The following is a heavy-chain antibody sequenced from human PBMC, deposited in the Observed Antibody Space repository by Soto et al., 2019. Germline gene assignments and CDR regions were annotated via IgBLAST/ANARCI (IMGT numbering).Heavy chain of an antibody. Sequence: SETLSLTCTVSGGSISSGGYYWSWIRQHPGKGLEWIGYIYYSGSTYYNPSLKSRVTISVDTSKNQFSLKLSSVTAADTAVYYCASTLYYYDSSGYYRGAPFDYWGQGTLVTVSS. V-gene: IGHV4-31*03. D-gene: IGHD3-22*01. CDR3: ASTLYYYDSSGYYRGAPFDY. J-gene: IGHJ4*02. CDR2: IYYSGST. CDR1: GGSISSGGYY.